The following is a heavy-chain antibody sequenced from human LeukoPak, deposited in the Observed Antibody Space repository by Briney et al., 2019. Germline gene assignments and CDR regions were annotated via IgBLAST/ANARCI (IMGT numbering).Heavy chain of an antibody. D-gene: IGHD6-19*01. CDR3: ARNPHQYSSGWWDWFDP. Sequence: GESLKISCKGSGYSFTSYWIGWVRQMPGKGLEWMGIIYPGDSDTRYSPSFQGQVTISADKSISTAYLQWSSLKASDTAMYYCARNPHQYSSGWWDWFDPWGQGTLVTVSS. CDR1: GYSFTSYW. J-gene: IGHJ5*02. CDR2: IYPGDSDT. V-gene: IGHV5-51*01.